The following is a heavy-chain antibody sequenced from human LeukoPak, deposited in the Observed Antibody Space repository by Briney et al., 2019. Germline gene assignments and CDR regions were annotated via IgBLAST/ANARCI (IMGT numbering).Heavy chain of an antibody. CDR2: INPGGSWT. V-gene: IGHV1-46*01. CDR1: GYTFTRHY. J-gene: IGHJ4*02. D-gene: IGHD3-10*01. Sequence: EASVKVSCKASGYTFTRHYMHWVRQAPGQGLEWMGVINPGGSWTSYAQKFQGRVTMTRDMSTSTDYMELSSLRSEDTAVYYCAREALWFGELLPYFDYWGQGTLVTVSS. CDR3: AREALWFGELLPYFDY.